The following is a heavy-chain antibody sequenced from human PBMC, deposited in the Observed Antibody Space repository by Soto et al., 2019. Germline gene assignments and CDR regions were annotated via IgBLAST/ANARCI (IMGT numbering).Heavy chain of an antibody. J-gene: IGHJ4*02. CDR2: ISGSGGST. Sequence: GGSLRLSCAASGFTFSSYAMSWVRQAPGKGLEWVSAISGSGGSTYYADSVKGRFTISRDNSKNTLYLQMNRLRAEDTAVYYCAKDRSDNTYYFDYWGQGTLVTVSS. D-gene: IGHD3-3*01. CDR3: AKDRSDNTYYFDY. CDR1: GFTFSSYA. V-gene: IGHV3-23*01.